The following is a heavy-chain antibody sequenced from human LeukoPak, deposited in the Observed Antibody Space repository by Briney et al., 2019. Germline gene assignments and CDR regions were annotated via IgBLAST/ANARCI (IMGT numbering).Heavy chain of an antibody. V-gene: IGHV4-34*01. D-gene: IGHD6-19*01. CDR2: INHSGGT. CDR1: GGSFSGYY. Sequence: SETLSLTCAVYGGSFSGYYWSWIRQPPGKGLEWIGEINHSGGTNYNPSLKSRVAISVDTSKNQLSLKLRSLTAADTAVYYCARREGSGWYYFDYWGQGTLVTVSS. J-gene: IGHJ4*02. CDR3: ARREGSGWYYFDY.